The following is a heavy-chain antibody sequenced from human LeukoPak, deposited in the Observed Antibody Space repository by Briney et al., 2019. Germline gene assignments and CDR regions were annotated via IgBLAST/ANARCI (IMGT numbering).Heavy chain of an antibody. Sequence: GGSLRLSCAASGFTFSSYGMHWVRQAPGKGLEWVAVIWYDGSNKYYADSVKGRFTISRDNSKNTLYLQMNSLRAEDTAVYYCARGSIVVVPAPALDYWGQGTLVTVSS. V-gene: IGHV3-33*01. CDR3: ARGSIVVVPAPALDY. CDR1: GFTFSSYG. CDR2: IWYDGSNK. J-gene: IGHJ4*02. D-gene: IGHD2-2*01.